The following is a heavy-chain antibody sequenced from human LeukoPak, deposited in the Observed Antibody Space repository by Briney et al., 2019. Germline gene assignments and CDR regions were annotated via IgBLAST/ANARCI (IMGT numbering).Heavy chain of an antibody. Sequence: GGSLRLSCAASGFTFSNAWMSWVRQAPGKGLEWVGRIKSKTDGGTTDYAAPVKGRFTISRDDSENTLYLQMNSLKTEDTDVYYCTTEADIVVVPAAPWGQGTLVTVSS. CDR1: GFTFSNAW. CDR3: TTEADIVVVPAAP. CDR2: IKSKTDGGTT. D-gene: IGHD2-2*01. V-gene: IGHV3-15*01. J-gene: IGHJ5*02.